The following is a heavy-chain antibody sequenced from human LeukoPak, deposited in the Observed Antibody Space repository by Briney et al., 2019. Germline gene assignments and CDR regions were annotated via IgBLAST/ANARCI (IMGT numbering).Heavy chain of an antibody. J-gene: IGHJ4*02. CDR3: ARHRCSSTTCSFDS. V-gene: IGHV3-20*01. D-gene: IGHD2/OR15-2a*01. Sequence: GGSLRLSCAASGFTFNNYAMTWVRRTPGKGPEWVSLISWKGDTTAYAESVRGRFTISRDNAKNSLYLHMNSLRPEDTAFYHCARHRCSSTTCSFDSWGQGSLVTVSS. CDR2: ISWKGDTT. CDR1: GFTFNNYA.